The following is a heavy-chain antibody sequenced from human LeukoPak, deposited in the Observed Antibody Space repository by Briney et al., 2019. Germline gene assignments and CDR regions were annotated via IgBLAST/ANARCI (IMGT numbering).Heavy chain of an antibody. CDR2: ISSSGSTI. D-gene: IGHD1-26*01. CDR3: ARSGSYPAGWGNWFDP. V-gene: IGHV3-48*03. J-gene: IGHJ5*02. CDR1: GFTFSSYA. Sequence: GGSLRLSCAASGFTFSSYAMNWVRQAPGKGLEWVSYISSSGSTIYYADSVKGRFTISRDNAKNSLYLQMNSLRAEDTAVYYCARSGSYPAGWGNWFDPWGQGTLVSVSS.